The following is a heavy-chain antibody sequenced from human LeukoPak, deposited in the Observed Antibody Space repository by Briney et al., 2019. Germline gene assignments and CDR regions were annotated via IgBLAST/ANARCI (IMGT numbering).Heavy chain of an antibody. D-gene: IGHD3-22*01. CDR2: ISYDGSNQ. CDR3: AREQNYYDSSGYLGY. J-gene: IGHJ4*02. Sequence: GGSLRLSCAASGFTFSSYAMSWVRQAPGKGLEWVAVISYDGSNQYYADSVKGRFTVSRDNFKNTLYLQMNSLRAEDTAVYYCAREQNYYDSSGYLGYWGQGTLVIVSS. V-gene: IGHV3-30-3*01. CDR1: GFTFSSYA.